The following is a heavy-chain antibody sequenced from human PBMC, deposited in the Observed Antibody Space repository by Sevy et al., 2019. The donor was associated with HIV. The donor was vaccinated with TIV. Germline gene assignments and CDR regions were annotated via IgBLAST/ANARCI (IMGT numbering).Heavy chain of an antibody. CDR2: IYPGDFDT. CDR3: VRHGDTAMKYNYFDP. V-gene: IGHV5-51*01. D-gene: IGHD5-18*01. J-gene: IGHJ5*02. CDR1: GYNFTNYW. Sequence: GESLKISCKGSGYNFTNYWIGWVRQMPGKGPEWMGIIYPGDFDTKYSPSFQGQVTISADKSRSTASLKWRSLKASDTAIYYCVRHGDTAMKYNYFDPWGRGTLVTVSS.